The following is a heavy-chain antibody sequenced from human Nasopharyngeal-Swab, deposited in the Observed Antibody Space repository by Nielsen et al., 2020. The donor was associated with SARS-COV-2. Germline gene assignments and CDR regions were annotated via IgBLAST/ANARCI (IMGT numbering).Heavy chain of an antibody. CDR1: GFTFDDYA. J-gene: IGHJ4*02. CDR3: AKARRTDTYGFECFDH. CDR2: ISWNSGAD. Sequence: SLKISCAASGFTFDDYAMHWVRQVPGKGLDWVAGISWNSGADVYADSVEGRFTISRDNAKKSLYLQMDSLRAEDTALYYCAKARRTDTYGFECFDHWGQGTLVTVSS. D-gene: IGHD5-18*01. V-gene: IGHV3-9*01.